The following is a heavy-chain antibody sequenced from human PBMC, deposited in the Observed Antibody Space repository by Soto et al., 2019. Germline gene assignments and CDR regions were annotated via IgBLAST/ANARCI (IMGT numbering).Heavy chain of an antibody. D-gene: IGHD3-16*01. J-gene: IGHJ4*02. V-gene: IGHV3-23*01. CDR3: AKGYSYDYGGELDH. CDR2: VTGHGDNT. Sequence: GGSLRLSCAASGFTFSAYAMTWVRQAPGKGLNWVSTVTGHGDNTYYADSVKGRFTISRDNSKNMLYLQMNSLRVEDTAVYYCAKGYSYDYGGELDHWGQGTLVTVSS. CDR1: GFTFSAYA.